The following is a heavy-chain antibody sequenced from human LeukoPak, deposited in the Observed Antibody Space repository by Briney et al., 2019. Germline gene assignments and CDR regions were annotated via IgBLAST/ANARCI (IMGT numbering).Heavy chain of an antibody. CDR2: IKQGGSEK. CDR3: ARDGEWWSRGSDAFDI. J-gene: IGHJ3*02. D-gene: IGHD2-15*01. V-gene: IGHV3-7*03. Sequence: GGSLRLSCAASGFTFSSYWMSWVRQAPGKGLEWVANIKQGGSEKYYVDSVKGRFTISRDNAKNSLYLQMNSLRAEDTAVYYCARDGEWWSRGSDAFDIWGQGTMVTVSS. CDR1: GFTFSSYW.